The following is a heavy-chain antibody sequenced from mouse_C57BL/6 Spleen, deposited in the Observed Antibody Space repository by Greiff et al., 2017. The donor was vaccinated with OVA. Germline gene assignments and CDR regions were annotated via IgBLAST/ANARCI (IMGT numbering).Heavy chain of an antibody. J-gene: IGHJ3*01. CDR3: AREDSGGFAY. CDR1: GYTFTDYY. V-gene: IGHV1-19*01. CDR2: INPYNGGT. Sequence: EVQLVESGPVLVKPGASVKMSCKASGYTFTDYYMNWVKQSHGKSLEWIGVINPYNGGTSYNQKFKGKATLTVDKSSSTAYMELNSLTSEDAAVYYCAREDSGGFAYWGQGTLVTVSA.